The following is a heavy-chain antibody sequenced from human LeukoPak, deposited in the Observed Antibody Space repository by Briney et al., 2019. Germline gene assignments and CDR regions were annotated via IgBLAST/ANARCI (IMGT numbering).Heavy chain of an antibody. V-gene: IGHV6-1*01. CDR3: AGFYDSSGYYNWFDP. Sequence: SQTLSLTCAISGDSVSSNSAAWNWIRQSPSRGLEWLGRTYYRSKWYNDYAVSVKGRITINPDTSKNQFSLQLNSVTPEDTAVYYCAGFYDSSGYYNWFDPWGQGTLVTVSS. D-gene: IGHD3-22*01. CDR1: GDSVSSNSAA. J-gene: IGHJ5*02. CDR2: TYYRSKWYN.